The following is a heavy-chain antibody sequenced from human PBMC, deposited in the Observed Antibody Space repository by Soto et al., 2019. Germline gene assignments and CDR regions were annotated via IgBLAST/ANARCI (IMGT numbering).Heavy chain of an antibody. CDR2: ISYDGTNI. V-gene: IGHV3-30*18. Sequence: QVHMVESGGDVVQPGRSLRLSCKVSGFAFSSFVMHWVRLAPGKGLEWLALISYDGTNIHYADSVKGRFTISRDNSENTLFLQMDSLRPDDTGVYYCAKDGLVVADRYFDFWGQGTLVTVSS. D-gene: IGHD6-19*01. J-gene: IGHJ4*02. CDR1: GFAFSSFV. CDR3: AKDGLVVADRYFDF.